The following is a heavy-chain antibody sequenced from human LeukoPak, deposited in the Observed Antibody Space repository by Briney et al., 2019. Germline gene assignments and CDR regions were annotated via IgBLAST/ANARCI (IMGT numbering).Heavy chain of an antibody. CDR3: AKEYCSNSVCHSLDY. Sequence: PGRSLRLSCAASGFTFSNYAMHWVRQAPGKGLEWVAVIWYDGSNIYYAESVKGRFTISRDNSKNTLYLQMNSLRAEDTAVYYCAKEYCSNSVCHSLDYWGQGTLVTVSS. J-gene: IGHJ4*02. CDR1: GFTFSNYA. V-gene: IGHV3-33*06. CDR2: IWYDGSNI. D-gene: IGHD2-8*01.